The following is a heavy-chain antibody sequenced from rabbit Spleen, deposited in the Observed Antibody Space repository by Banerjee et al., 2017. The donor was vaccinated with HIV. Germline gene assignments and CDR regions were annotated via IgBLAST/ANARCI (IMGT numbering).Heavy chain of an antibody. D-gene: IGHD8-1*01. V-gene: IGHV1S45*01. CDR2: IATSSSFFT. J-gene: IGHJ6*01. Sequence: QEQLVESGGGLVQPEGSLTLTCTASGYSFSSNYYMCWVRQAPGKGLEWIACIATSSSFFTYYASWAKGRFTCSKASSTTVTLQMTSLTAADTATYFCARDTGTSFSTYGMDLWGQGTLVTVS. CDR3: ARDTGTSFSTYGMDL. CDR1: GYSFSSNYY.